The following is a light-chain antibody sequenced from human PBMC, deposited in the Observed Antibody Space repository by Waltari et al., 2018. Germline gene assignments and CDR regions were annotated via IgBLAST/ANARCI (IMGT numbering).Light chain of an antibody. V-gene: IGKV3-20*01. J-gene: IGKJ3*01. CDR1: ERFITSV. Sequence: EILLTQSPGTLALSPGERATLSWRASERFITSVLVWYQQKNGQAPRVLIYGTSTTAAGTPARFSGSGSGTDFTRTISRLEPEDFGVYYCQEFGGAPPFTCGPGTRVD. CDR2: GTS. CDR3: QEFGGAPPFT.